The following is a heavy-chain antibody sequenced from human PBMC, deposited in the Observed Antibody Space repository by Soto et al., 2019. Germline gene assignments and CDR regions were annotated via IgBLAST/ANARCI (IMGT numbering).Heavy chain of an antibody. CDR2: MRSKAYGGTT. V-gene: IGHV3-49*04. D-gene: IGHD6-13*01. CDR3: TRVGIAAAGYYYYGMDV. J-gene: IGHJ6*02. Sequence: GGSLRLSCTASGFTFGDYAMSWVRQAPGKGLEWVGFMRSKAYGGTTEYAASVKGRSTISRDDSKSIAYLQMNSLKTEDTAVYYCTRVGIAAAGYYYYGMDVWGQGTTVTVSS. CDR1: GFTFGDYA.